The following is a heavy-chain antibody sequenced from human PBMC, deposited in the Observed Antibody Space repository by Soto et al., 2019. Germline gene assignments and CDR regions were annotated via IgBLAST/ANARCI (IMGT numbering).Heavy chain of an antibody. CDR1: GFTFSSYA. CDR3: GQVAEYDFCSVYGWFDP. J-gene: IGHJ5*02. CDR2: IRGSGCST. V-gene: IGHV3-23*01. D-gene: IGHD3-3*01. Sequence: GGSLRLSCAASGFTFSSYAMSWVRQAPGKGLDWVSAIRGSGCSTYYAGSVKGRFCISRDNSKNTLYLQMNSLRAEDSAVYYCGQVAEYDFCSVYGWFDPWGQRTLVTVSS.